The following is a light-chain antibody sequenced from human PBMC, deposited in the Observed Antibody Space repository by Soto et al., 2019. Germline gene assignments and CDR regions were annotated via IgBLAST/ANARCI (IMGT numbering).Light chain of an antibody. J-gene: IGKJ4*01. CDR3: QQYNNYPLT. V-gene: IGKV1-5*01. CDR1: QGISSW. Sequence: DLQMTQSPATLSASVGDRVTITCRASQGISSWLAWYQQKPGKAPQLLIYDASSLESGVPSRFSGSGSGTEFTLTISSLQPDDFATYYCQQYNNYPLTFGGGTKVDI. CDR2: DAS.